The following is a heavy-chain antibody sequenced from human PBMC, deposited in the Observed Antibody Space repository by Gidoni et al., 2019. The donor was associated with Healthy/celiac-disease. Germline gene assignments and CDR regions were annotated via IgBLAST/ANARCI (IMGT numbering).Heavy chain of an antibody. CDR2: ISSSSSYI. Sequence: EVQLVESGGGLVKPGGSLRLSCAASGFTFSSYSMHWVRQAPGKGLEWVSSISSSSSYIYYADSVKGRFTISRDNAKNSLYLQMNSLRAEDTAVYYCARDLALPHDYSNTDYYYYGMDVWGQGTTVTVSS. CDR3: ARDLALPHDYSNTDYYYYGMDV. D-gene: IGHD4-4*01. V-gene: IGHV3-21*01. CDR1: GFTFSSYS. J-gene: IGHJ6*02.